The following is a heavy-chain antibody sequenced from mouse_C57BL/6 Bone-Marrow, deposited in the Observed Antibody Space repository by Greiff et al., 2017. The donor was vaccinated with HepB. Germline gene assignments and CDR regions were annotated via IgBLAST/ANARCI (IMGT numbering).Heavy chain of an antibody. D-gene: IGHD2-3*01. V-gene: IGHV7-1*01. CDR3: ARDGYDGYHYFDD. J-gene: IGHJ2*01. CDR2: SRNKANDYTT. Sequence: EVKVVESGGGLVQSGRSLRLSCATSGFTFSDFYMEWVRQAPGKGLEWIAASRNKANDYTTEYSASVKGRFIVSRDTSQSILYLQMNALRAEDTAIYYCARDGYDGYHYFDDWGQGTTLTVSS. CDR1: GFTFSDFY.